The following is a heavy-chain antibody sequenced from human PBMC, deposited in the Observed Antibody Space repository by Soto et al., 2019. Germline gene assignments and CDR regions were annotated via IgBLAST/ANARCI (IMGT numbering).Heavy chain of an antibody. CDR1: GFTFSNYA. D-gene: IGHD6-19*01. CDR3: AEYPTLAGFFDY. Sequence: GSLRLSCAASGFTFSNYAMNWVRQAPGKGLEWVSLISGSGGTIYYADSVKGRFTISRDNSKNTLYMQMNSLRDEDTAVYYCAEYPTLAGFFDYWGQGALVTVSS. CDR2: ISGSGGTI. V-gene: IGHV3-23*01. J-gene: IGHJ4*02.